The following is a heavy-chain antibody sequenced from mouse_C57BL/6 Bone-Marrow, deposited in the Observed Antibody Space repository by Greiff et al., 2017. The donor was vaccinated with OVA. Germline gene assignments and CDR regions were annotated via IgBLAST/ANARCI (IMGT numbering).Heavy chain of an antibody. CDR3: GGDYDYDGGFAY. CDR1: GFSLTSYG. D-gene: IGHD2-4*01. Sequence: QVQLQQSGPGLVQPSQSLSITCTVSGFSLTSYGVHWVRQSPGKGLEWLGVIWSGGSTDYNAAFISRLSISKDNSKSQVFFKMSSLQADDSAIYYCGGDYDYDGGFAYWGQGTLVTVSA. J-gene: IGHJ3*01. V-gene: IGHV2-2*01. CDR2: IWSGGST.